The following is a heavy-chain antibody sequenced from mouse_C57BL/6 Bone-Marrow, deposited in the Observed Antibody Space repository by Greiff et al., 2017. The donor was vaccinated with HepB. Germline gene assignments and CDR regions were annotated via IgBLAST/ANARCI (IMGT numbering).Heavy chain of an antibody. CDR1: GYTFTSYW. V-gene: IGHV1-7*01. D-gene: IGHD1-1*01. CDR3: AGYYYGMGMDY. CDR2: INPSSGYT. Sequence: QVQLQQSGAELAKPGASVKLSCKASGYTFTSYWMPWVNQRPGQGLEWIGYINPSSGYTKYNQKFKDKATLTADKSSSTAYMQLSSLTYEDSAVYYCAGYYYGMGMDYRGQGTSVTVSS. J-gene: IGHJ4*01.